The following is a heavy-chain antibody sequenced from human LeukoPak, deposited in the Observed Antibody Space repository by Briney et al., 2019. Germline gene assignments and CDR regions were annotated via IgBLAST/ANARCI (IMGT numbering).Heavy chain of an antibody. CDR3: ARESLYGMDV. CDR1: GFTFSIYW. CDR2: IKQEGSGK. J-gene: IGHJ6*04. V-gene: IGHV3-7*03. Sequence: GGSLRLSCAVSGFTFSIYWMSWVRQAPGKGLEWVANIKQEGSGKYYVDSVKGRFTISRDNARNSLYLQMNSLRAEDTAVYYCARESLYGMDVWGKGTTVTVSS.